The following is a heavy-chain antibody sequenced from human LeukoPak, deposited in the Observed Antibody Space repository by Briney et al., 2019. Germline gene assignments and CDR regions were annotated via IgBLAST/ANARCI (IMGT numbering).Heavy chain of an antibody. V-gene: IGHV4-34*01. CDR2: INHSGST. CDR3: ARGGGYFDY. J-gene: IGHJ4*02. D-gene: IGHD4-23*01. CDR1: GGSFSGYY. Sequence: SETLSLTCAVYGGSFSGYYWSWIRQPPGKGLEWIGEINHSGSTNYNPSLKSRVTISVDTSKNQFSLKLRSVTAADTAVYYCARGGGYFDYWGQGTLVTVSS.